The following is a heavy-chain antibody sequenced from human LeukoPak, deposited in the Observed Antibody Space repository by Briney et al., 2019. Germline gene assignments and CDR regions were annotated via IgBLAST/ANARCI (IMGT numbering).Heavy chain of an antibody. CDR2: ISGSGGST. CDR3: AKGAVATEGNYYGMDV. V-gene: IGHV3-23*01. J-gene: IGHJ6*02. CDR1: GFTFSSYA. D-gene: IGHD4-23*01. Sequence: GGSLRLSCAASGFTFSSYAMNWVRQAPGKGLEWVSAISGSGGSTYYADSVKGRFTISGDNSKNTLYLQMNSLRAEDTAVYYCAKGAVATEGNYYGMDVWGQGTTVTVSS.